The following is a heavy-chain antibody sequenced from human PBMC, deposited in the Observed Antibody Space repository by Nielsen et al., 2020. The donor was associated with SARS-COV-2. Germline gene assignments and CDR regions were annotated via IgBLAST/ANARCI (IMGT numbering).Heavy chain of an antibody. J-gene: IGHJ4*02. CDR3: ARVVYYYDSSGYYGDY. Sequence: GESLKISCAASGFTFSSYWMSWVRQAPGKGLEWVANIKQDGSEKYYVDSVKGRFTISRDNAKNLLYLQMNSLRAEDTAVYYCARVVYYYDSSGYYGDYWGQGTLVTVSS. CDR1: GFTFSSYW. D-gene: IGHD3-22*01. CDR2: IKQDGSEK. V-gene: IGHV3-7*05.